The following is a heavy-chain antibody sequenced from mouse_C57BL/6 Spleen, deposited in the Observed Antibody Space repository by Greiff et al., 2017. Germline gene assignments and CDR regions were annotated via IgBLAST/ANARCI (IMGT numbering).Heavy chain of an antibody. V-gene: IGHV5-16*01. Sequence: EVKLVESEAGLVQPGSSMKLSCTASGFTFRDYCMAWVRQVTEQGLEWVANINSDGSSTYYLDSLKGRFIMSGDNAKSTLYLQMSSLKSEDTATYYCARVHGDMDYWGQGTSVTVSS. J-gene: IGHJ4*01. D-gene: IGHD1-1*01. CDR2: INSDGSST. CDR3: ARVHGDMDY. CDR1: GFTFRDYC.